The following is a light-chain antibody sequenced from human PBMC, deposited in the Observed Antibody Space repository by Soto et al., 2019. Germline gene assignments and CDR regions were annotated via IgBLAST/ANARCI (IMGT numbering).Light chain of an antibody. J-gene: IGLJ2*01. V-gene: IGLV2-14*01. CDR2: EVS. CDR3: SSYTSSSTSVV. Sequence: QSALTQPASVSGSPGQSITISCTGTSTDVGDNYVSWYQQLPNKAPKLLIFEVSNRPSGVSNRFSGSKSGNTASLTISGLQAEDEADYYCSSYTSSSTSVVFGGRTKLTVL. CDR1: STDVGDNY.